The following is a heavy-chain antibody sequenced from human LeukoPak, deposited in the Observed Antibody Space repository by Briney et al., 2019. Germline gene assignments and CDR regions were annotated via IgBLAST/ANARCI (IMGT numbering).Heavy chain of an antibody. CDR3: AKQSENSNFDY. D-gene: IGHD4-11*01. CDR1: GFTFSSYA. CDR2: ISGSGGST. Sequence: GESLKISCAASGFTFSSYAMSWVRQAPGKGLEWVSAISGSGGSTYYADSVKGRFTISRDNSKNTLYLQMNSLRAEDTAVYYCAKQSENSNFDYWGQGTLVTVSS. V-gene: IGHV3-23*01. J-gene: IGHJ4*02.